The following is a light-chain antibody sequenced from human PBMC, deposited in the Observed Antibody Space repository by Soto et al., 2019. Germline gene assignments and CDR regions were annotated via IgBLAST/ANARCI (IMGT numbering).Light chain of an antibody. Sequence: EVVLTQSPVPLSLSPGERATLSCMASQSFRGRLAWYQQKPGQAPRLLIYDAYNRATGIPPRFSGSGSGTDFTLTISSLEPEDSAVYYCQQRHMWPITFGQGTRLESK. J-gene: IGKJ5*01. CDR3: QQRHMWPIT. V-gene: IGKV3-11*01. CDR2: DAY. CDR1: QSFRGR.